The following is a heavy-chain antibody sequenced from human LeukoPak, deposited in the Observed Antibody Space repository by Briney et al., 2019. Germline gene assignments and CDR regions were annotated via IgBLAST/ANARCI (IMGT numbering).Heavy chain of an antibody. Sequence: PGGSLRLSCAASGFTFSSYAMSWVRQAPGKGLEWVSAISGSGGSTYYADSVKGRFTISRDNSKNTLYLQMNSLRAEDTAVYYCAKGGPNCSGGSCYYYYYMDVWGKGTTVTVFS. V-gene: IGHV3-23*01. CDR2: ISGSGGST. CDR1: GFTFSSYA. CDR3: AKGGPNCSGGSCYYYYYMDV. J-gene: IGHJ6*03. D-gene: IGHD2-15*01.